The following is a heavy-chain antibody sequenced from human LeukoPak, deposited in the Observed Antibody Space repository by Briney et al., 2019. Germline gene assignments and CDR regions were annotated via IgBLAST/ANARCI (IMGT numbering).Heavy chain of an antibody. CDR3: AADRAGSYLRFVY. D-gene: IGHD3-10*01. J-gene: IGHJ4*02. V-gene: IGHV1-58*02. CDR2: IVVGSGNT. CDR1: GGTFSSYA. Sequence: GASVKVSCKASGGTFSSYAISWVRQARGQRLEWIGWIVVGSGNTNYAQKFQERVTITRDMSTSTAYMELSSLRFEDTAVYYCAADRAGSYLRFVYWGQGTPVTVSS.